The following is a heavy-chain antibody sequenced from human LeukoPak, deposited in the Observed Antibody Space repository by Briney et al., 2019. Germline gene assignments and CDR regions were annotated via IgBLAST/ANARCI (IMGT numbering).Heavy chain of an antibody. CDR1: GFSFSKYS. D-gene: IGHD5-12*01. CDR2: ISSNRDTI. CDR3: ARGPGYGHYFDY. Sequence: PGGSLRLSCVASGFSFSKYSMNWVRQAPGRGLEWISYISSNRDTIYYAASVKGRFTISRDNARYSLYLQMNSLRDEDTAVYYCARGPGYGHYFDYWGQGALVTVSS. J-gene: IGHJ4*02. V-gene: IGHV3-48*02.